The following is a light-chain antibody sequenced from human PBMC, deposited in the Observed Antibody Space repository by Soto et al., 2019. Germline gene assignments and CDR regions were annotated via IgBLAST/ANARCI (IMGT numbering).Light chain of an antibody. CDR3: QKTYETPWT. V-gene: IGKV1-39*01. CDR1: ESISTY. Sequence: DVQMTQSPSSLSASVGDRVTITCRASESISTYLNWYQQKPGKAPKLLIFAASNLQSGVPSRFRGSGSGTDFTLTISRLQPEDGATYYCQKTYETPWTFGQGTKVEI. CDR2: AAS. J-gene: IGKJ1*01.